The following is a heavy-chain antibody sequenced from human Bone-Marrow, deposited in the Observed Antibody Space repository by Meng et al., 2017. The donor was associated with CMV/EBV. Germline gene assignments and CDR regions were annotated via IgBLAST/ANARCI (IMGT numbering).Heavy chain of an antibody. CDR3: ARGKRSSALNP. CDR1: GFTFSDYG. D-gene: IGHD6-19*01. J-gene: IGHJ5*02. CDR2: INWNGGST. Sequence: GESLKISCAASGFTFSDYGMNWVRLGPGKGLEWVSGINWNGGSTGYADSVKGRFTISRDNSKNTLYLQMNSLRAEDTAVYYCARGKRSSALNPWGQGTLVTVSS. V-gene: IGHV3-20*04.